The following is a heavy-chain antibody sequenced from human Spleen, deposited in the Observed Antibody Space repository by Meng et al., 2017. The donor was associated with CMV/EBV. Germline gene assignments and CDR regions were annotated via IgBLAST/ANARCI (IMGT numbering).Heavy chain of an antibody. CDR1: GYFISSGYY. CDR3: ARARIAARPRYFDY. D-gene: IGHD6-6*01. V-gene: IGHV4-38-2*02. Sequence: SETLSLTCTVSGYFISSGYYWGWIRQPPGKGLEWIGNIYHGGSTYSNPSLKSRVTISVDTSKNQFSLKLSSVTAADTAVYYCARARIAARPRYFDYWGQGTLVTVSS. CDR2: IYHGGST. J-gene: IGHJ4*02.